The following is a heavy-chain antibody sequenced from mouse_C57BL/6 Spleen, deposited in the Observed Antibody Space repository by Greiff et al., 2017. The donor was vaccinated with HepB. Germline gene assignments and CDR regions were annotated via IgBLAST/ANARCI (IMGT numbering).Heavy chain of an antibody. Sequence: EVHLVESGPELVKPGASVKMSCKASGYTFTDYNMHWVKQSHGKSLEWIGYINPNNGGTSYNQKFKGKATLTVNKSSSTAYMELRSLTSEDSAVYYCATGPYYYAMDYWGQGTSVTVSS. J-gene: IGHJ4*01. CDR3: ATGPYYYAMDY. CDR1: GYTFTDYN. V-gene: IGHV1-22*01. CDR2: INPNNGGT.